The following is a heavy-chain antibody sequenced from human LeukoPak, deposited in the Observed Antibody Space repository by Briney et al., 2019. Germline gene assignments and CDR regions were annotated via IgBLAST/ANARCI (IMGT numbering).Heavy chain of an antibody. CDR2: IVVGSGNT. CDR1: GFTVTSSA. CDR3: AALSSIAAAGAFDY. Sequence: GASVKVSCKASGFTVTSSAMQWVRQARGQRLEWIGWIVVGSGNTNYAQKFQERVTITRDMSTSTAYMELSSLRSEDTAVYYCAALSSIAAAGAFDYWGQGTLVTVSS. V-gene: IGHV1-58*02. D-gene: IGHD6-13*01. J-gene: IGHJ4*02.